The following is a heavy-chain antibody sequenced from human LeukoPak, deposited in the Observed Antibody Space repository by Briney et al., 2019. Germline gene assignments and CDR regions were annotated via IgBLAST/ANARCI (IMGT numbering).Heavy chain of an antibody. J-gene: IGHJ4*02. Sequence: PGGSLRLSCAASGFTFSSYSMNWVRQAPGKGLEWVSSISSSSSYIYYADSVKGRFTISRDNAKNSLYLQTNSLRAEDTAVYYCARDQGHYYDSSAAFDYWGQGTLVTVSS. V-gene: IGHV3-21*01. CDR3: ARDQGHYYDSSAAFDY. CDR2: ISSSSSYI. D-gene: IGHD3-22*01. CDR1: GFTFSSYS.